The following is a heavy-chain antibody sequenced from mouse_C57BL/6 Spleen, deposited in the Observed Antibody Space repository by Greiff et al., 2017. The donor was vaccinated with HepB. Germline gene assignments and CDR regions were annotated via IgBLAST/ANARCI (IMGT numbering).Heavy chain of an antibody. D-gene: IGHD2-1*01. V-gene: IGHV5-4*01. Sequence: EVQGVESGGGLVKPGGSLKLSCAASGFTFSSYAMSWVRQTPEKRLEWVATISDGGSYTYYPDNIKGRFTISRDNAKNNLYLQMSHLESEDTAMYYCATDRGNYEYCAMDCWGQGTTVTVSS. CDR1: GFTFSSYA. J-gene: IGHJ4*01. CDR2: ISDGGSYT. CDR3: ATDRGNYEYCAMDC.